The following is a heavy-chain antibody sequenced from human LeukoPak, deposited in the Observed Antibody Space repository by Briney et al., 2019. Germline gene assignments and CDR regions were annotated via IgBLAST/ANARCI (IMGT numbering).Heavy chain of an antibody. J-gene: IGHJ3*02. CDR2: ISAYNDNT. CDR1: GYTFSSYG. Sequence: GASVKVSCKASGYTFSSYGISWVRQAPGQGLGWMGWISAYNDNTNSAQKLQGRVSMTTDTSTSTAYMELRSLRSDDTAVYYCARDRSPDFWSGDYRDAFDIWGQGTMVTVSS. D-gene: IGHD3-3*01. CDR3: ARDRSPDFWSGDYRDAFDI. V-gene: IGHV1-18*01.